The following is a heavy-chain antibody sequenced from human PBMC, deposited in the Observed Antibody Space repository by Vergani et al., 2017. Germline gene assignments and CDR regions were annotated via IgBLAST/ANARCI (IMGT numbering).Heavy chain of an antibody. CDR1: GGTFSSYA. D-gene: IGHD3-10*01. CDR2: IIPIFGTA. CDR3: ARGPSGRITMVRGRRYGMDV. V-gene: IGHV1-69*06. J-gene: IGHJ6*02. Sequence: QVQLVQSGAEVKKPGSSVKVSCKASGGTFSSYAISWVRQAPGQGLEWMGGIIPIFGTANYAQKFQGRVTITADKSTSTAYMELSSLRSEDTAVYYCARGPSGRITMVRGRRYGMDVWGQGTTVTVSS.